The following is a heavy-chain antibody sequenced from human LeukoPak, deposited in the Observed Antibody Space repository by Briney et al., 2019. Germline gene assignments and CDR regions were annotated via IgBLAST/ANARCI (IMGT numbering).Heavy chain of an antibody. J-gene: IGHJ4*02. D-gene: IGHD3-22*01. Sequence: ASVKVSCKASGYTFTSYAMNWVRQAPGQGLEWMGWINTNTGNPTYAQGFTGRFVFPLDTSVSTAYLQISSLKAEDTAVYYCARDGGSYDSSGYYLYWGQGTLVTVSS. CDR2: INTNTGNP. V-gene: IGHV7-4-1*02. CDR1: GYTFTSYA. CDR3: ARDGGSYDSSGYYLY.